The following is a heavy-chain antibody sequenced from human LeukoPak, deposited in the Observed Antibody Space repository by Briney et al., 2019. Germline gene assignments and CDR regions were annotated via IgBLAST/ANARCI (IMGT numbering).Heavy chain of an antibody. CDR2: FDPEDGET. J-gene: IGHJ4*02. Sequence: ASVKVSCKVSGYTLTELSMHWVRQAPGKGLEWMGGFDPEDGETIYAQKFQGRVTMTEDTSTDTAYMELSSLRSEDTAVYYCATHYDILTDYRYWGQGTLVTVSS. CDR3: ATHYDILTDYRY. V-gene: IGHV1-24*01. CDR1: GYTLTELS. D-gene: IGHD3-9*01.